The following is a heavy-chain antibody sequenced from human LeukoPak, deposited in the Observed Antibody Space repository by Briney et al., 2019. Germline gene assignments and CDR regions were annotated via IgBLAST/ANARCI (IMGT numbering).Heavy chain of an antibody. CDR1: GYTFTGYY. V-gene: IGHV1-2*02. CDR2: INPNSGGT. D-gene: IGHD5-24*01. J-gene: IGHJ2*01. CDR3: ARGRDGYTEYWYFDL. Sequence: ASVKVSCKASGYTFTGYYMHWVRQAPGQGLEWMGWINPNSGGTNYAQKFQGRVTMTRDTSISTAYMELSRLRSDDTAVYYCARGRDGYTEYWYFDLWGRGTLVTVSS.